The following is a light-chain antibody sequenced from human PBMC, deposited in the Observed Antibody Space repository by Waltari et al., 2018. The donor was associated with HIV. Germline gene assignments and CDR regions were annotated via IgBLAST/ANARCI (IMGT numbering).Light chain of an antibody. J-gene: IGLJ1*01. CDR2: EGI. CDR1: SSDVGSYNL. V-gene: IGLV2-14*02. Sequence: QSALTQPASVSGSPGQSITISCTGSSSDVGSYNLVSWYQQHPGKAPKLMIYEGIKRPSGVSTRVSGAKSSNTDSLSIAGLQAEDEADYYCYSYTNSHTRVFGTGTKVTVL. CDR3: YSYTNSHTRV.